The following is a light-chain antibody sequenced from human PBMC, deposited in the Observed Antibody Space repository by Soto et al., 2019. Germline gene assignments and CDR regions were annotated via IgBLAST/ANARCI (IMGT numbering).Light chain of an antibody. CDR3: QQFGDSLT. CDR2: DSS. Sequence: DVQLTQSSSSLSASVGDRVIITCQASHSIANSLNWFQQKPGKAPELLISDSSHLEARVPSRFSGSRSGTDFTLTISNLQPEDFATYYCQQFGDSLTFGPGTKVDIK. V-gene: IGKV1-33*01. J-gene: IGKJ3*01. CDR1: HSIANS.